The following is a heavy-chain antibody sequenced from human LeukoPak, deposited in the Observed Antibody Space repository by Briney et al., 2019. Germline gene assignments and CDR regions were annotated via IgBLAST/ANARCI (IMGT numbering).Heavy chain of an antibody. CDR3: ARGVDAGVDY. J-gene: IGHJ4*02. CDR1: GYTFTSYD. CDR2: MNPNSGNT. D-gene: IGHD5-24*01. Sequence: GASVKVSCKASGYTFTSYDINWVRQATGQGLEWMGWMNPNSGNTGYAQKFQGRVTMTRDTSTTTAYMELSGLKSEDTAVYYCARGVDAGVDYWGQGTLVTVSS. V-gene: IGHV1-8*02.